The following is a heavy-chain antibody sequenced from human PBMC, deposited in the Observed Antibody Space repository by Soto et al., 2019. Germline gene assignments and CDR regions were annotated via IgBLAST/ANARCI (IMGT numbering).Heavy chain of an antibody. V-gene: IGHV3-30-3*01. J-gene: IGHJ6*02. D-gene: IGHD3-22*01. CDR1: GFTFSSYA. Sequence: GGSLRLSCAASGFTFSSYAMHWVRQAPGKGLEWVAVISYDGSNKYYADSVKGRFTISRDNSKNTLYLQMNSLRAEDTAVYYCARVSSSGYYYYYGMDVWGQGTTVTVSS. CDR2: ISYDGSNK. CDR3: ARVSSSGYYYYYGMDV.